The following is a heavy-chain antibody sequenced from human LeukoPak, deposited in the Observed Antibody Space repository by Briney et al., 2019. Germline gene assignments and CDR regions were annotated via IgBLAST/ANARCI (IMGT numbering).Heavy chain of an antibody. Sequence: ASVKVSCKASGYTFTSYYMQWVRQAPGQGLEWMGIINPSGGSTSYAQKFQGRVTMTRDTSTSTVYMELSSLGSEDTAVYYCATFSHHEGRFDPWGQGTLVTVSS. D-gene: IGHD1-14*01. CDR3: ATFSHHEGRFDP. J-gene: IGHJ5*02. CDR1: GYTFTSYY. V-gene: IGHV1-46*01. CDR2: INPSGGST.